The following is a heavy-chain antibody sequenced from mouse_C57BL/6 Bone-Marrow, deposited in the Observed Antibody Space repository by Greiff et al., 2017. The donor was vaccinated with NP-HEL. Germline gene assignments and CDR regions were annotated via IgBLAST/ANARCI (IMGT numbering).Heavy chain of an antibody. D-gene: IGHD2-5*01. V-gene: IGHV14-4*01. CDR2: IDPENGDT. Sequence: DVKLQESGAELVRPGASVKLSCTASGFNIKDDYMHWVKQRPEQGLEWIGWIDPENGDTEYASKFQGKATITADTSSNTAYLQLSSLTSEDTAVYYCTAPYSNYAFWYAMDYWGQGTSVTVSS. J-gene: IGHJ4*01. CDR1: GFNIKDDY. CDR3: TAPYSNYAFWYAMDY.